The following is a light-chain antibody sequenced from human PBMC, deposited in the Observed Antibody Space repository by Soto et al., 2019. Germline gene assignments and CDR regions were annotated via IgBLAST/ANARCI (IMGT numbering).Light chain of an antibody. Sequence: QSVLTQPPSVSGTPGQRVTISCSGSSSNIGSNSVYWYQQLPGTAPKLLIYSDNQRPSGVPDRFSGSKSGTSASLAISGLRSEDEADYYCAAWDDSLRGYVFGTGTKVTVL. J-gene: IGLJ1*01. CDR1: SSNIGSNS. CDR3: AAWDDSLRGYV. V-gene: IGLV1-47*02. CDR2: SDN.